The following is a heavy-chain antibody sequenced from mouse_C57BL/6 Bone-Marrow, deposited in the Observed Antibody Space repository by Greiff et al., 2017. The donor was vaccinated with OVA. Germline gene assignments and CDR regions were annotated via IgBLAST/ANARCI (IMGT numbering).Heavy chain of an antibody. V-gene: IGHV7-1*01. Sequence: EVKVVESGGGLVQSGRSLRLSCATSGFTFSDFYMEWVRQAPGKGLEWIAASRNKANDYTTEYSASVKGRFIVSRDTSQSILYLQMNALRAEDTAIYYWARDADCDSSDPWYFDVWGTGTTVTVAS. CDR1: GFTFSDFY. D-gene: IGHD1-1*01. CDR2: SRNKANDYTT. J-gene: IGHJ1*03. CDR3: ARDADCDSSDPWYFDV.